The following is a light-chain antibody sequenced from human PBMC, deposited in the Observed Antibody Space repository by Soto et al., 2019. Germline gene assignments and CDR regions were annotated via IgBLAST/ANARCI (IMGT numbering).Light chain of an antibody. Sequence: EIVLTQSPGTLSLSPGDIATLSCMASQSVTSSYLAWYQQKPGQAPRLLIYGASSRATGIPDRFSGSGSGTDFTLTISRLEPEDFAVYYCQQYGNSPITFGQGTRLQIK. V-gene: IGKV3-20*01. CDR3: QQYGNSPIT. CDR2: GAS. J-gene: IGKJ5*01. CDR1: QSVTSSY.